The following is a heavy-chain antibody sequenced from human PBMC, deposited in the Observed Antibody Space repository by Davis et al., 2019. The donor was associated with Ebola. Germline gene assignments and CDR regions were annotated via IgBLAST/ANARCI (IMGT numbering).Heavy chain of an antibody. J-gene: IGHJ4*02. Sequence: PSETLSLTCAVYGGSFSGYYWSWIRQPPGKGLEWIGEINHSGSTNYNPSLKSRVTISVDTSKNQFSLKLSSVTAADTAVYYCARGPYPSDFSGYRVFDYWGQGTLVTVSS. D-gene: IGHD3-22*01. CDR3: ARGPYPSDFSGYRVFDY. CDR1: GGSFSGYY. CDR2: INHSGST. V-gene: IGHV4-34*01.